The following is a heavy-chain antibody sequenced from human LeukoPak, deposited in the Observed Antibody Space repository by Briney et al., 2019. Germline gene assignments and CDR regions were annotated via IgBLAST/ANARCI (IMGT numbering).Heavy chain of an antibody. CDR1: GGSISSGGYY. CDR2: IYYSGST. Sequence: SETLSLTCTVSGGSISSGGYYRSWIRQHPGKGLEWIGYIYYSGSTYYNPSLKSRVTISVDTSKNQFSPKLSSVTAADTAVYYCARDPGVVTAMPAYYYYGMDVWGQGTTVTVSS. CDR3: ARDPGVVTAMPAYYYYGMDV. J-gene: IGHJ6*02. V-gene: IGHV4-31*03. D-gene: IGHD2-21*02.